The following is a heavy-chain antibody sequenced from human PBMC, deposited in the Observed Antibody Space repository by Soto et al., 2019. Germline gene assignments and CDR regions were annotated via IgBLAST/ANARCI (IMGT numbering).Heavy chain of an antibody. J-gene: IGHJ6*02. V-gene: IGHV3-48*03. Sequence: GGSLRLSCAASGFTFSSYEMNWVRQAPGQGLEWVSYISDSGGTVYYADSVKGRFTVSRDNAQNSVYLQMNSLRTEDTAVYYCARDLLHYDFWSGYSAYFYYGMDVWGPGTTVTVSS. CDR2: ISDSGGTV. D-gene: IGHD3-3*01. CDR3: ARDLLHYDFWSGYSAYFYYGMDV. CDR1: GFTFSSYE.